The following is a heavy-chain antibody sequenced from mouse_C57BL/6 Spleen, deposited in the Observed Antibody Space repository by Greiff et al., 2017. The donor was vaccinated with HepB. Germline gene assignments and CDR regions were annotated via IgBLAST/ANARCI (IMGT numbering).Heavy chain of an antibody. CDR3: ARALLLRYFGD. CDR2: ISYDGSN. D-gene: IGHD1-1*01. CDR1: GYSITSGYY. V-gene: IGHV3-6*01. J-gene: IGHJ2*01. Sequence: DVKVEESGPGLVKPSQSLSLTCSVTGYSITSGYYWNWIRQFPGNKLAWMGYISYDGSNNYNPSLKNRISITRDTSKNQFFLNLNSVTTEDTATYYCARALLLRYFGDWGQGTTLTVSS.